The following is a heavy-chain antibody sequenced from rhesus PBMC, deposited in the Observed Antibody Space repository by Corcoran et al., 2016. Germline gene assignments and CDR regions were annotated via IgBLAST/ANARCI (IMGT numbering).Heavy chain of an antibody. CDR3: ARGLSNPIDY. D-gene: IGHD4-23*01. V-gene: IGHV4-80*01. CDR2: SNGKSGST. Sequence: QVQLQESGPGLVQPSEPLSLTCTVSGVSIISYWWKWIRQSPGKGLEWFGESNGKSGSTNYNPALKSRGTVAKEASKNQFSLKLSSVTAADTAVYYCARGLSNPIDYWGQGVLVTVSS. J-gene: IGHJ4*01. CDR1: GVSIISYW.